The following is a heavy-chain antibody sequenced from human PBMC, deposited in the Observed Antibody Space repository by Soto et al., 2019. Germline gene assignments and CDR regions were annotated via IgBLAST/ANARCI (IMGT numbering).Heavy chain of an antibody. Sequence: ASVKVSCKASGFTFTSSAVQWVRQARGQRLEWIGWIVVGSGNTNYAQKFQERVTITRDMSTSTAYMELSSLRSEDTAVYYCAAGHRKAAGPFDYWGQGTLVTVSS. J-gene: IGHJ4*02. V-gene: IGHV1-58*01. CDR1: GFTFTSSA. D-gene: IGHD6-13*01. CDR3: AAGHRKAAGPFDY. CDR2: IVVGSGNT.